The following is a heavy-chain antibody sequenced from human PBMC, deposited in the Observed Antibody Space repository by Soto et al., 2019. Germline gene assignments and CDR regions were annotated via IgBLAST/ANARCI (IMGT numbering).Heavy chain of an antibody. V-gene: IGHV3-72*01. CDR3: ARDSSSCRASYCYFDN. Sequence: LRLSCAASGFTFSDHFMDWVRQAPGKGLEWVGRSRSKANNYITEYAASVKGRFTISRDDSKNSLYLQMNSLKTEDTAVYFCARDSSSCRASYCYFDNWGQGTLVTVSS. CDR1: GFTFSDHF. J-gene: IGHJ4*02. D-gene: IGHD2-15*01. CDR2: SRSKANNYIT.